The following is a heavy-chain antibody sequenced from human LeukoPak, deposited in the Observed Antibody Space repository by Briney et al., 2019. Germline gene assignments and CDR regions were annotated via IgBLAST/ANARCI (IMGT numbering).Heavy chain of an antibody. CDR1: GFAFSRNS. V-gene: IGHV3-48*01. J-gene: IGHJ3*02. CDR2: ISNSSSSI. CDR3: ARMTGGSDGLDM. Sequence: GGSLRPSCAASGFAFSRNSMNWVRQAPGKGLEWVSYISNSSSSIYYADSVRGRFTISRGNAKNSLYLQMNSLRAEDTAVYYCARMTGGSDGLDMWGQGTMVTVYS. D-gene: IGHD2-15*01.